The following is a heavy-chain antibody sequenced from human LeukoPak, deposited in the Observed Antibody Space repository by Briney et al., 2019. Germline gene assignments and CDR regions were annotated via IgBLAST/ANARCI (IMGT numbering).Heavy chain of an antibody. V-gene: IGHV3-21*01. CDR3: AREEMDYGYYDY. Sequence: KPGGSLRLSCAASGFTFSFYSMNWVRQAPGKGLEWVSSISSGSSYIYYADSVKGRFTISRDNAKNSLYLQMNSLRAEDTAVYYCAREEMDYGYYDYWGQGTLVTVSS. J-gene: IGHJ4*02. CDR1: GFTFSFYS. D-gene: IGHD4/OR15-4a*01. CDR2: ISSGSSYI.